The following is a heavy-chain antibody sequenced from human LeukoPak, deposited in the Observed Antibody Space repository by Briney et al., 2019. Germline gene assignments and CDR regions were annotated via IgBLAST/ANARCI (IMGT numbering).Heavy chain of an antibody. J-gene: IGHJ5*02. CDR1: GYTFTSYG. CDR2: INTNTGNP. V-gene: IGHV7-4-1*02. CDR3: ARDSQQWPYNWFDP. D-gene: IGHD6-19*01. Sequence: GASVKVSCKASGYTFTSYGMNWVRQAPGQGLEWMGWINTNTGNPTYAQGFTGRFVFSLDISVSTAYLQISSLKAEDTAVYYCARDSQQWPYNWFDPWGQGTLVTVSS.